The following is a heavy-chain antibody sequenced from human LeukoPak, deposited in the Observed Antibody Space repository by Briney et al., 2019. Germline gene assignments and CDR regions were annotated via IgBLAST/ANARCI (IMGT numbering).Heavy chain of an antibody. CDR3: ARDQGSDYDFWSGYYFSGGSQSNWYFDL. Sequence: SETLSLTCTVSGYSISSGYYWGWIRQPPGKGLEWIGSIYHSGSTYYNPSLKSRVTISVDTSKNQFSLKLSSVTAADTAVYYCARDQGSDYDFWSGYYFSGGSQSNWYFDLWGRGTLVTVSS. CDR2: IYHSGST. CDR1: GYSISSGYY. V-gene: IGHV4-38-2*02. D-gene: IGHD3-3*01. J-gene: IGHJ2*01.